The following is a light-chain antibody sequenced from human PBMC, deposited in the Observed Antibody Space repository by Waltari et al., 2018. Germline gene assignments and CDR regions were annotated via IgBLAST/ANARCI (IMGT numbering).Light chain of an antibody. CDR3: QQRNGYPLT. V-gene: IGKV1-13*02. J-gene: IGKJ4*01. CDR1: QGITDA. Sequence: QMTQSPSPLSASVGDRVTITCRASQGITDALAWYQQKPGKAPKLLIYGASNLYSGVPSRFSGSGSGTDFTLTISSLQPEDFAVYYCQQRNGYPLTFGGGTKVEIK. CDR2: GAS.